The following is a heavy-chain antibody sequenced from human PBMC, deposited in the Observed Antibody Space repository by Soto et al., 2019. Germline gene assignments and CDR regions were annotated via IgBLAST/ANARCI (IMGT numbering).Heavy chain of an antibody. D-gene: IGHD3-22*01. CDR2: IIPIFGTA. CDR3: ARTGLDYYDSSAAFDI. CDR1: GGTFSSYA. V-gene: IGHV1-69*01. J-gene: IGHJ3*02. Sequence: VQLVQSGAEVKKPGSSVKVSCKASGGTFSSYAISWVRQAPGQGLEWMGGIIPIFGTANYAQKFQGRVTITADESTSTAYMELSSLRSEDTAVYYCARTGLDYYDSSAAFDIWGQGTMVTVSS.